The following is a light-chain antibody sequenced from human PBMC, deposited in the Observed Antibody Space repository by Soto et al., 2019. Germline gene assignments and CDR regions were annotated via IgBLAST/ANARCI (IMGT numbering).Light chain of an antibody. J-gene: IGLJ1*01. CDR2: EVS. Sequence: QSALTQPPSASGSPGQSVSISCTGTSSDVGAYNYVSWYQQHPGKAPKLIIYEVSKRPSGVPDRFSGSKSGNAASLTVSGLQAEDEADYYCSSYADSDNYVFGTGTKVTVL. CDR3: SSYADSDNYV. CDR1: SSDVGAYNY. V-gene: IGLV2-8*01.